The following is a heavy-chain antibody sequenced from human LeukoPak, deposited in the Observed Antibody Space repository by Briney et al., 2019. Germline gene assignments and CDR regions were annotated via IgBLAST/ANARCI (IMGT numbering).Heavy chain of an antibody. V-gene: IGHV3-23*01. CDR3: ATQIDYDFWSGYYGY. CDR1: GFTFSSYA. CDR2: ISGSGGST. J-gene: IGHJ4*02. Sequence: GGSLRLSCAASGFTFSSYAMSWVRQAPGKGLEWVSAISGSGGSTYYADSVKGRFTISRDNSKNTLYLQMNSLRAEDTAVYYCATQIDYDFWSGYYGYWGQGTLVTVSS. D-gene: IGHD3-3*01.